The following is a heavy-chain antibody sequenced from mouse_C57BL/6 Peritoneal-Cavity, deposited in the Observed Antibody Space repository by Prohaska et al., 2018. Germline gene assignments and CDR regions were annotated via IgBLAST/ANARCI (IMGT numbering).Heavy chain of an antibody. J-gene: IGHJ1*03. CDR3: MRYGGNYWYFDV. CDR2: INSDGSAI. V-gene: IGHV11-2*01. Sequence: EVQLLETGGGLVQPGGSRGLSCEGSGFTFSGFWMSWVRQTPGKTLEWIGDINSDGSAINYAPSIKDRFTIFRDNDKSTLYLQMSNVRSEDTATYFCMRYGGNYWYFDVWGTGTRVTVSS. D-gene: IGHD1-1*02. CDR1: GFTFSGFW.